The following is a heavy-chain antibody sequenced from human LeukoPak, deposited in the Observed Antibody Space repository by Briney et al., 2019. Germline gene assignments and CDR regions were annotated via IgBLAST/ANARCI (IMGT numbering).Heavy chain of an antibody. J-gene: IGHJ4*02. D-gene: IGHD3-22*01. CDR1: GGSISSCY. Sequence: SETLSLTCTVSGGSISSCYWSWIRQPPGKGLEWIGYIYYSGSTNYNPSLKSRVTISVDTSKNQFSLKLSSVTAADTAVYCARASSGSFDYWGQGTLVTVSS. CDR3: RASSGSFDY. CDR2: IYYSGST. V-gene: IGHV4-59*01.